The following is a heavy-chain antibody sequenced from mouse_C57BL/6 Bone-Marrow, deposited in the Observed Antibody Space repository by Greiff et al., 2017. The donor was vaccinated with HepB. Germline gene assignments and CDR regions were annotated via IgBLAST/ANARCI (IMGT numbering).Heavy chain of an antibody. CDR2: IHPNSGST. V-gene: IGHV1-64*01. CDR3: ARGPYGSSLDD. Sequence: QVQLQQPGAELVKPGASVKLSCKASGYTFTSYWMHWVKQRPGQGLEWIGMIHPNSGSTNYNEKFKSKATLTVDKASSTAYMQRSSLTSEDSAVYYCARGPYGSSLDDWGQGTTLTVSS. CDR1: GYTFTSYW. J-gene: IGHJ2*01. D-gene: IGHD1-1*01.